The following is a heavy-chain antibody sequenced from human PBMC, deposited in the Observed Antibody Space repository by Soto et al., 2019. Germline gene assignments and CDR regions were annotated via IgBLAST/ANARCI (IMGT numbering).Heavy chain of an antibody. CDR2: IVVGSGKT. D-gene: IGHD2-15*01. J-gene: IGHJ6*02. CDR1: GFTFSSSA. CDR3: AGRYCSGGSCYNYYGMDV. Sequence: SVKVSCKASGFTFSSSAVQWVRQARGQRVEWIGWIVVGSGKTNYAQKFQERVTITRDMSTSTAYMELSSLRSEDTAVYYCAGRYCSGGSCYNYYGMDVWGQGTTATVSS. V-gene: IGHV1-58*01.